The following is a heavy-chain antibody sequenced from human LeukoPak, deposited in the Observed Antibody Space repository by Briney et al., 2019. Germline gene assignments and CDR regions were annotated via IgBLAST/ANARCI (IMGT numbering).Heavy chain of an antibody. D-gene: IGHD3-16*01. CDR3: TRGEVDLGDY. V-gene: IGHV3-73*01. J-gene: IGHJ4*02. CDR1: GFTFSGST. CDR2: IRSKANSYAT. Sequence: GGSLKLSCAASGFTFSGSTMHWVRQASGKGLGWVGRIRSKANSYATAYAVSVKGRFTISRDDSKNTAYLQMNSLKSEDTAVYFCTRGEVDLGDYWGQGALVTVSS.